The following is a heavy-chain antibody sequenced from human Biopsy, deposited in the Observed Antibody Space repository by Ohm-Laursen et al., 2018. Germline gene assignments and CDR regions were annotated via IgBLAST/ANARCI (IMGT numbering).Heavy chain of an antibody. CDR3: ARATNSTGWPYYYFYGMDV. CDR1: GGSISSDY. CDR2: IYYSGST. V-gene: IGHV4-59*01. J-gene: IGHJ6*02. D-gene: IGHD2/OR15-2a*01. Sequence: PSQTLSLTCTVSGGSISSDYWSWIRQTPGKGQEWIGYIYYSGSTNYNPSLKSRVTISVDTSKNQFSLRLNSVTAADTAVYYCARATNSTGWPYYYFYGMDVWGQGTTVTVSS.